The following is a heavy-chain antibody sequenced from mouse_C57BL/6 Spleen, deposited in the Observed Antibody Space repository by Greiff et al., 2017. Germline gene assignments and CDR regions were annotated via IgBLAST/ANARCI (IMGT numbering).Heavy chain of an antibody. CDR3: AREFHYGSSPYWYFDV. D-gene: IGHD1-1*01. V-gene: IGHV1-55*01. CDR1: GYTFTSYW. CDR2: IYPGSGST. Sequence: QVQLQQPGAELVKPGASVKMSCKASGYTFTSYWITWVKQRPGQGLEWIGDIYPGSGSTNYNEKFKSKATLTVDTSSSTAYMQLSSLTSEDSAVYYCAREFHYGSSPYWYFDVWGTGTTVTVSS. J-gene: IGHJ1*03.